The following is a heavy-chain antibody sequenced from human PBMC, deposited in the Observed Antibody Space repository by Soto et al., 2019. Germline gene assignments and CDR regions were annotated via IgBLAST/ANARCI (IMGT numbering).Heavy chain of an antibody. J-gene: IGHJ6*02. V-gene: IGHV4-38-2*01. D-gene: IGHD6-19*01. Sequence: SETLSLTCAVSVYSISSGYYWGWLRQPPGKGLEWIGSIYHGGSTYYNPSLNSRVTISVDKSKNHFSLRLSSVTAADTAVYYCARHDRYSSGWYTAWYYYYAMAVWGQGTTVTSP. CDR3: ARHDRYSSGWYTAWYYYYAMAV. CDR1: VYSISSGYY. CDR2: IYHGGST.